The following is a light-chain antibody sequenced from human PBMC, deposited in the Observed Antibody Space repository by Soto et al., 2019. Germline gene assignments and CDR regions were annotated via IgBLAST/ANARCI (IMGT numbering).Light chain of an antibody. V-gene: IGKV3-15*01. CDR3: QQYNNWPLT. Sequence: EIVMTQSPATLSVSPGERATLSCRASQSVSGTLAWYQQKPGQAPNLLIHSASTRATGIPARFSGSGSGTEFTLTISSLQSEDFAVYYCQQYNNWPLTFGGGTKVEIK. CDR1: QSVSGT. J-gene: IGKJ4*01. CDR2: SAS.